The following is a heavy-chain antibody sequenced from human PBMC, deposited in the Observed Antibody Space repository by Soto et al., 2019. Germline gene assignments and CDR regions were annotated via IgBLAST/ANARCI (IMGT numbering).Heavy chain of an antibody. CDR1: GFTFGDYA. CDR2: IRSKAYGGTT. D-gene: IGHD4-17*01. V-gene: IGHV3-49*04. J-gene: IGHJ3*02. CDR3: TRDEDYGGNSVLAFDI. Sequence: GGSLRLSCTASGFTFGDYAMSWVRQAPGKGLEWVGFIRSKAYGGTTEYAASVKGRFTISRDDSKSIAYLQMNSLKTEDTAVYYCTRDEDYGGNSVLAFDIWGQGTMVTISS.